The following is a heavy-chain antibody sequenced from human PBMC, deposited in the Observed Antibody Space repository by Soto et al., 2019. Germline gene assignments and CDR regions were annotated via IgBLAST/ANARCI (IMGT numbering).Heavy chain of an antibody. CDR1: GFSVSSSH. CDR2: IYSGGPT. V-gene: IGHV3-53*01. Sequence: VQLVESGGGLIQPGGSLRLSCEASGFSVSSSHMIWVRQAPGKGLEWVSVIYSGGPTYYAVSVKGRFIISRDRSKNTVYLQMHSLRNEDTAVYHCAKLGPYGSESYSFRYNWLDPWGQGTLVTVSS. J-gene: IGHJ5*02. CDR3: AKLGPYGSESYSFRYNWLDP. D-gene: IGHD3-10*01.